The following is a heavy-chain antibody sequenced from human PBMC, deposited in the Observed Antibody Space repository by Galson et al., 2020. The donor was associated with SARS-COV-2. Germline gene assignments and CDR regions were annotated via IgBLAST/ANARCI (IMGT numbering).Heavy chain of an antibody. D-gene: IGHD3-10*01. CDR2: IIPILGIA. V-gene: IGHV1-69*10. CDR1: GGTFSSYA. J-gene: IGHJ6*03. CDR3: ARAVLLWFGELFNYYYYYMDV. Sequence: KISCKASGGTFSSYAISWVRQAPGQGLEWMGGIIPILGIANYAQKFQGRVTITADKSTSTAYMELSSLRSEDTAVYYCARAVLLWFGELFNYYYYYMDVWGKGTTVTVSS.